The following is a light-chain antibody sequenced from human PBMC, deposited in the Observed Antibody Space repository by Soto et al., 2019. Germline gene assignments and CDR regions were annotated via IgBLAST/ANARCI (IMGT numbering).Light chain of an antibody. CDR1: TGTVASGHF. V-gene: IGLV7-43*01. CDR3: LLYYGGALGV. J-gene: IGLJ2*01. Sequence: QAVVTQEPSLTVSPGGTVTLTCASSTGTVASGHFPNWVQQKPGPVPQSLIYSTNDRHSWTPARFSGSLLGGTAALTLSSVQPEDEAEYYCLLYYGGALGVFGGGTKLTVL. CDR2: STN.